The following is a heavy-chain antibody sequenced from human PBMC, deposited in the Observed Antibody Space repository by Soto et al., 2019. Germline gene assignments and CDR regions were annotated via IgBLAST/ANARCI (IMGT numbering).Heavy chain of an antibody. CDR3: ARGGGGYSGATIYVPYYYYGMDV. V-gene: IGHV1-69*13. J-gene: IGHJ6*02. D-gene: IGHD5-12*01. CDR1: RGTFSIYA. Sequence: SVKVSCTASRGTFSIYAITGVRQAPGQGLEWMGGIIPIFGTANYAQKFQGRVTITADESTSTAYMELSSLRSEDTAVYYCARGGGGYSGATIYVPYYYYGMDVWGQGTTVTVSS. CDR2: IIPIFGTA.